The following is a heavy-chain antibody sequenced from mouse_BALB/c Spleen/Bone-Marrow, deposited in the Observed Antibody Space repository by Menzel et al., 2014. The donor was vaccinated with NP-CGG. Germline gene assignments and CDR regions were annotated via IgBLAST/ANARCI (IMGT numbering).Heavy chain of an antibody. CDR3: ARRGNGFDY. V-gene: IGHV1-87*01. D-gene: IGHD2-1*01. J-gene: IGHJ2*01. Sequence: VKLMESGAELARPGASVKLSCKASGYTFTTYWMQWVRQRPGQGLEWIGAIYPGDGDTRYTQKFKGKATLTADKSSSTAYMQLSSLASEDSAVYYFARRGNGFDYWGQGTTLTVSS. CDR1: GYTFTTYW. CDR2: IYPGDGDT.